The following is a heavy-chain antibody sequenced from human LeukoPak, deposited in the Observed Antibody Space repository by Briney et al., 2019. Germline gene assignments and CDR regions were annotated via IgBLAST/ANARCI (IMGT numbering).Heavy chain of an antibody. D-gene: IGHD3-10*01. J-gene: IGHJ6*02. Sequence: GGSLRLSCAASGFTFSDYYMSWIRQAPGKGLEWVSYISSSGSTIYYADSVKGRFTISRDNAKNSLYLQMNSLRAEDTAVYYCATTRPMVRGVRYYYYYYGLDVWGQGTTVTVSS. CDR2: ISSSGSTI. V-gene: IGHV3-11*01. CDR1: GFTFSDYY. CDR3: ATTRPMVRGVRYYYYYYGLDV.